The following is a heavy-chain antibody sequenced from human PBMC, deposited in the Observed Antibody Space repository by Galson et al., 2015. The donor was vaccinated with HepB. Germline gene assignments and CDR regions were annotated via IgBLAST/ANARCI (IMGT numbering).Heavy chain of an antibody. CDR3: ARVSSFVGSSGYYDY. CDR1: GYTFTGYY. D-gene: IGHD3-22*01. V-gene: IGHV1-2*02. Sequence: SVKVSCKASGYTFTGYYMHWVRQAPGQGLEWMGWINPNSGGTNYAQKFQGRVTMTRDTSISTAYMELSRLRSDDTAVYYCARVSSFVGSSGYYDYWSQGTLVTVSS. CDR2: INPNSGGT. J-gene: IGHJ4*02.